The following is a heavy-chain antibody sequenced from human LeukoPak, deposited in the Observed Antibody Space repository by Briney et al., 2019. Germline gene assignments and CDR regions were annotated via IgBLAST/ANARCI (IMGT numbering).Heavy chain of an antibody. D-gene: IGHD5-18*01. CDR2: IIPIFGTP. Sequence: SVKVSCKASGGTFSNYAISWVRQAPGQGVEWMGGIIPIFGTPSYAQKFQGRVTITADELTTTAYMELSSLRSEDTAVYYCARAGRGYSYGDYFDYWGQGTLVTVSS. CDR3: ARAGRGYSYGDYFDY. J-gene: IGHJ4*02. CDR1: GGTFSNYA. V-gene: IGHV1-69*13.